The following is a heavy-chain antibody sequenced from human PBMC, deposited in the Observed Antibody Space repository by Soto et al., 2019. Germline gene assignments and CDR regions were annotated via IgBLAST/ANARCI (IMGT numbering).Heavy chain of an antibody. CDR2: IIPIFGTA. CDR1: GGTFSSYA. D-gene: IGHD6-6*01. CDR3: AREGSSSRTVRGEYYYDGMDV. J-gene: IGHJ6*02. V-gene: IGHV1-69*06. Sequence: QVQRVQSGAEVKKPGSSVKVSCKASGGTFSSYAISWVRQAPGQGLEWMGGIIPIFGTANYAQKFQGRVNITADKSTSTAYMELSSLRSEDTALYYCAREGSSSRTVRGEYYYDGMDVWGQGTTVTVSS.